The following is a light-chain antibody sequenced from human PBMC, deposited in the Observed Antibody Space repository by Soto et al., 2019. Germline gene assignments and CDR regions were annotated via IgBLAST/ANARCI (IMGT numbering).Light chain of an antibody. CDR3: CSYTSSTTPL. V-gene: IGLV2-14*01. CDR1: SSDIGTYNY. J-gene: IGLJ2*01. CDR2: EVS. Sequence: QSALTQPASMSGSPGQSITISCTGTSSDIGTYNYVSWYQQHPGKVPKLMIYEVSNRPSGVSNRFSGSKSGNTASLTISGLQAEDEADYYCCSYTSSTTPLFGGGTKLTVL.